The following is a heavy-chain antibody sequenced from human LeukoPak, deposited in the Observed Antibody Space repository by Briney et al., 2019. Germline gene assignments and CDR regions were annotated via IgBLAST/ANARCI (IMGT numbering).Heavy chain of an antibody. CDR1: GGSISSYY. J-gene: IGHJ4*02. Sequence: PSETLSLTCTVSGGSISSYYWGWIRQPPGKGPERIGYINYSGSTNYNPSLKSRVTISVDTFKNQFSLKLSSVTAADTAVYYCARGGYCSGGSCYGGPFDYWGQGTLVTVSS. V-gene: IGHV4-59*01. CDR2: INYSGST. D-gene: IGHD2-15*01. CDR3: ARGGYCSGGSCYGGPFDY.